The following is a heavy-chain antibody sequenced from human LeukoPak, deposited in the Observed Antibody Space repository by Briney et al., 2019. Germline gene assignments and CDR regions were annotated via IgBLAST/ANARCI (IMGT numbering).Heavy chain of an antibody. Sequence: GAPVKPSCKASGYTFTPYVTRAAPQAPRHRLKGLRWIKPYIGNTDYAQKMQGRLTMTSDTSTRTAYMELMSLRSDETAVYYCARKDYDFLGVYPNGPLSYWGQGTLVTVSS. CDR1: GYTFTPYV. CDR3: ARKDYDFLGVYPNGPLSY. CDR2: IKPYIGNT. V-gene: IGHV1-18*01. D-gene: IGHD3-3*01. J-gene: IGHJ4*02.